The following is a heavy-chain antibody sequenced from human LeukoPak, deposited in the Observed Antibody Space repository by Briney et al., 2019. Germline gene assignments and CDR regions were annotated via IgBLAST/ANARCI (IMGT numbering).Heavy chain of an antibody. V-gene: IGHV1-2*02. D-gene: IGHD6-13*01. CDR2: INPNSGGT. J-gene: IGHJ6*02. CDR3: ASASIAEAGISGLLDV. Sequence: ASVEVSCKASGYTFTGYYVHWVRQAPGQGLEWMGWINPNSGGTNYAQKFQGRVTMTRDTSISTAYMELSRLRSDDTAVYYCASASIAEAGISGLLDVWGHGTTVTVSS. CDR1: GYTFTGYY.